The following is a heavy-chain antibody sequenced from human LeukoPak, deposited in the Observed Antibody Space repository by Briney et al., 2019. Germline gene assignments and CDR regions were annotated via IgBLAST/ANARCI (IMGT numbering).Heavy chain of an antibody. V-gene: IGHV3-7*01. CDR3: AREASLYCSGNDCYWAFDR. Sequence: PGGSMRLSWLPSAFSFNNYWMSWVRQAPGKGLEWVANIKQDESKTYYIDSVKGRFTISRDNARNSLFLQINSLTAEDTAVYYCAREASLYCSGNDCYWAFDRWGQGTLVTVSS. J-gene: IGHJ5*02. CDR2: IKQDESKT. CDR1: AFSFNNYW. D-gene: IGHD2-2*01.